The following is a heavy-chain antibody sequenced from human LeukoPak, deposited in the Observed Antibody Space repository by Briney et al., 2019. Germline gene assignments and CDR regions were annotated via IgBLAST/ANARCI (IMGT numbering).Heavy chain of an antibody. D-gene: IGHD3-10*01. V-gene: IGHV1-2*06. Sequence: ASVKVSCTASGYTFTGYYMHWVRQAPGQGLEWMGRINPNSGGTNYAQKFQGRVTMTRDTSISTAYMELSRLRSDDTAVYYCARDLTDYHGSGIWGQGTLVTVSS. J-gene: IGHJ4*02. CDR1: GYTFTGYY. CDR3: ARDLTDYHGSGI. CDR2: INPNSGGT.